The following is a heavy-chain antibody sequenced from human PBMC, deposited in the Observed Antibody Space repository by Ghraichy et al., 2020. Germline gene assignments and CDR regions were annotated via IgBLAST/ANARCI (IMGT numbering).Heavy chain of an antibody. V-gene: IGHV3-11*01. Sequence: GGSLRLSCAASRFTFRDYYMSWIRQAPGKGLEWVSSISSSGSTIYYTDSVKGRFTISRDNAKNSLYLQMNSLRAEDTAVYYCARAHYPGIAATSTFGYWGQGTLVTVSS. CDR3: ARAHYPGIAATSTFGY. CDR2: ISSSGSTI. J-gene: IGHJ4*02. CDR1: RFTFRDYY. D-gene: IGHD6-13*01.